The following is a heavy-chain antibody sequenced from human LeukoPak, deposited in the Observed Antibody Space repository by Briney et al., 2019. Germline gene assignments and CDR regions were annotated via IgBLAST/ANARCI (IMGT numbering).Heavy chain of an antibody. V-gene: IGHV3-21*01. D-gene: IGHD4-17*01. CDR3: ARDLETSTVTTGRRNY. Sequence: GGSLRLSCAASGFTFSSYSMNWVRQTPGKGLEWVSSISSSRSYIYYADSVKGRFTISRDNAKNSLYLQMNSLRAEDTAVYYCARDLETSTVTTGRRNYWGQGTLVTVSS. J-gene: IGHJ4*02. CDR1: GFTFSSYS. CDR2: ISSSRSYI.